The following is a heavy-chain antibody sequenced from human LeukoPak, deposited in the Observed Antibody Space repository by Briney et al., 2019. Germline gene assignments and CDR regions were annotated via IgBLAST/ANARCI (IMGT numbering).Heavy chain of an antibody. D-gene: IGHD6-13*01. Sequence: QSGGSLRRSCAASGFTFTTYWMSWVRQAPGKGLEWVAKTSPDGSEKYYVDSVKGRFTIARDNAKNSLELQMSSLRADDTAVYYCARGGSSRFDQWGQGTLVTVSS. CDR3: ARGGSSRFDQ. V-gene: IGHV3-7*04. J-gene: IGHJ4*02. CDR2: TSPDGSEK. CDR1: GFTFTTYW.